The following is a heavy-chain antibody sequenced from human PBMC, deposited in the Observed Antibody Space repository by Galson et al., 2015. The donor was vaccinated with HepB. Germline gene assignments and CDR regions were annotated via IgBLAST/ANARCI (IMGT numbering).Heavy chain of an antibody. V-gene: IGHV3-30*04. J-gene: IGHJ4*02. CDR3: ARVPSTVVTSTYYFDY. CDR2: ISYDGSNK. D-gene: IGHD4-23*01. CDR1: GFTFSSYA. Sequence: SLRLSCAASGFTFSSYAMHWVRQAPGKGLEWVAVISYDGSNKYYADSVKGRFTISRDNSKNTLYLQMNSLRAEDTAVYYCARVPSTVVTSTYYFDYWDQGTLVTVSS.